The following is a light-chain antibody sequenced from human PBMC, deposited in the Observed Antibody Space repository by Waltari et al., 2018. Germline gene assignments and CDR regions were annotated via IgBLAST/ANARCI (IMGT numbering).Light chain of an antibody. Sequence: DIQITQSPSTLSASVGATIIITWLASQSISNWLSWYQQKPGKAPKLLIYKAFTLDTGVPARFSGSGSGTVFTLTISSLEPDDFATYYCQQYNSYSLLTFGGGTKVEIE. CDR3: QQYNSYSLLT. V-gene: IGKV1-5*03. CDR2: KAF. CDR1: QSISNW. J-gene: IGKJ4*01.